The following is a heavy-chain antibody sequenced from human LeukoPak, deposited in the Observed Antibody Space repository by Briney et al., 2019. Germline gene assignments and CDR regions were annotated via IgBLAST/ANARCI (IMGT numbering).Heavy chain of an antibody. Sequence: PGGSLRLSCAGSGFTFNSYGMHWVRQAPGKGLEWVAVISYDGSKEDYADSVEGRLTISRDNSKNTVNLQMNSLRAEDTAVYYCAKDYEAYCGGDCSSFFDYWGQGTLVTVSS. CDR2: ISYDGSKE. J-gene: IGHJ4*02. D-gene: IGHD2-21*02. CDR3: AKDYEAYCGGDCSSFFDY. V-gene: IGHV3-30*18. CDR1: GFTFNSYG.